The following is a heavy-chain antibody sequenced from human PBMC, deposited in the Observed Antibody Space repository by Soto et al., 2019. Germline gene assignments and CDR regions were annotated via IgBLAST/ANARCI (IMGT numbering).Heavy chain of an antibody. CDR1: VASISSGRSY. D-gene: IGHD5-12*01. CDR2: MFYSGST. V-gene: IGHV4-31*03. J-gene: IGHJ4*02. Sequence: PSETLSLTGTVSVASISSGRSYWSWIRQHPGKGLEWIGYMFYSGSTYYRPSLKSRVNISADTSKNQFSLRLTSVTPADTAVYYCARDNGYGHFDSWGQGTLVTVSS. CDR3: ARDNGYGHFDS.